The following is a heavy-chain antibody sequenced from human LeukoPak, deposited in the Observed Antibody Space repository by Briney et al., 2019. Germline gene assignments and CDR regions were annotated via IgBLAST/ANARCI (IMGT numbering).Heavy chain of an antibody. J-gene: IGHJ4*02. CDR3: ARAENSSSLDY. CDR1: GFTYSRYA. D-gene: IGHD6-13*01. CDR2: IYSGGST. V-gene: IGHV3-53*01. Sequence: GGSLRLSCEASGFTYSRYAMDWVRQAPGKGLEWVSVIYSGGSTYYADSVKGRFTISRDNSKNTLYLQMNSLRAEDTAVYYCARAENSSSLDYWGQGTLVTVSS.